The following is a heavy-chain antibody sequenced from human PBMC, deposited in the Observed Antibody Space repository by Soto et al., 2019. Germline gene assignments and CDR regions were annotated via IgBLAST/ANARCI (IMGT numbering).Heavy chain of an antibody. Sequence: QAQLQESGPGLVKPSQTLSLTCTVSGGSISSGDCYWSWIRQPPGKGLEWIGNIYYSGSTYYNPYLKSRVTISVDTSKNQFSLNLSSVTAADTAVYLCVRDREGFCTNGVCSRAFDYWGQGTLVTVSS. CDR3: VRDREGFCTNGVCSRAFDY. J-gene: IGHJ4*02. CDR1: GGSISSGDCY. CDR2: IYYSGST. V-gene: IGHV4-30-4*01. D-gene: IGHD2-8*01.